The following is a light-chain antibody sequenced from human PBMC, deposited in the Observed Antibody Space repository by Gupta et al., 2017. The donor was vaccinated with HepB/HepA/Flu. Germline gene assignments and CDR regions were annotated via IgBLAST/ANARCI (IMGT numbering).Light chain of an antibody. CDR2: GKN. CDR1: SLGSHY. J-gene: IGLJ1*01. V-gene: IGLV3-19*01. CDR3: NSRDSSGNHYV. Sequence: SSEVTQDPAVSVAVGQTFTITCQGDSLGSHYASWYQQKPGQAPVLVTYGKNNRPSGIPDPFSGSSSGNTASLTITGAQAEDEAYYYCNSRDSSGNHYVFGTGTKVTVL.